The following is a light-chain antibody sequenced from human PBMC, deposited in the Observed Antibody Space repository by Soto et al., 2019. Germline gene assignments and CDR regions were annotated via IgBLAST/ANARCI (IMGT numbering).Light chain of an antibody. J-gene: IGKJ4*01. CDR2: GAS. CDR1: QSISSS. Sequence: DIQMTQSPPSLSASVGDRVTIACWASQSISSSLNWYQQKSGKAPKLLIYGASNLRSGVPSRFSGSGSGTDFTLTISSLQPEDFATYYCQQSYSTPLSFGGGTKVEIK. V-gene: IGKV1-39*01. CDR3: QQSYSTPLS.